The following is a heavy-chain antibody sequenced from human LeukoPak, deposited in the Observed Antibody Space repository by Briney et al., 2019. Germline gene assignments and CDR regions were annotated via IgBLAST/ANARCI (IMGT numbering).Heavy chain of an antibody. J-gene: IGHJ6*02. Sequence: ASVKVSCKASGFTFTSYDINWVRQATGQGLEWMGWMDPNSGNTGYAQKFQGRVTMTRSTSISTAYMELSSLRSEDTAVYYCARDQGYSSGWSEGYYYYGMDVWGQGTTVTVSS. V-gene: IGHV1-8*01. CDR1: GFTFTSYD. D-gene: IGHD6-19*01. CDR3: ARDQGYSSGWSEGYYYYGMDV. CDR2: MDPNSGNT.